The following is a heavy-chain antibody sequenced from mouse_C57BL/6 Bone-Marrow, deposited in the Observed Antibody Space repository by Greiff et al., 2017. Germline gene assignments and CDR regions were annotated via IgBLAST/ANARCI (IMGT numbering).Heavy chain of an antibody. CDR2: IDPSDSYT. CDR3: ARSGGYGAMDY. D-gene: IGHD2-2*01. J-gene: IGHJ4*01. V-gene: IGHV1-59*01. CDR1: GYTFTSYW. Sequence: QVQLQQPGAELVRPGTSVKLSCKASGYTFTSYWMHWVKQRPGQGLEWIGVIDPSDSYTNYNQKFTGKATLTVDTSSSTAYMKLSSLTSEDSAVYYCARSGGYGAMDYWGQGTSVTVSS.